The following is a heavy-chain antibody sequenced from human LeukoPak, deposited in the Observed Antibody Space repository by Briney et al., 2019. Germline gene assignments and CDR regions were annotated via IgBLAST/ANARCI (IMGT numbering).Heavy chain of an antibody. CDR3: ARGGYYGSGSPPSSYFDY. CDR2: TSSDLNVK. CDR1: GFTFRNYV. V-gene: IGHV3-30-3*01. J-gene: IGHJ4*02. Sequence: PGGSLRLSCAASGFTFRNYVIHWVRQAPGKGLEWVAVTSSDLNVKLYADSVKGRFTISRDNSRSTLYLQMNSLRPEDTAIYYCARGGYYGSGSPPSSYFDYWGQGTLVTVSS. D-gene: IGHD3-10*01.